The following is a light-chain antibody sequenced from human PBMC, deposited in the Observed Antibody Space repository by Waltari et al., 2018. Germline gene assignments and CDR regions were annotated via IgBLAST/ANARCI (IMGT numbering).Light chain of an antibody. CDR3: QQYNRYST. V-gene: IGKV1-5*03. CDR1: QSISSY. CDR2: KAS. Sequence: ITCRASQSISSYLAWYQQKPGKAPKLLISKASTLGSGVPARFSGSGSGTGFTLTISSLQPDDFATYYCQQYNRYSTFGQGTKVEIK. J-gene: IGKJ1*01.